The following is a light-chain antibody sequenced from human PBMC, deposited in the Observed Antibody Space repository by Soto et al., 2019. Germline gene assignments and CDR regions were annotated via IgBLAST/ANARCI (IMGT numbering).Light chain of an antibody. CDR2: DVT. V-gene: IGLV2-11*01. Sequence: QSALTQPRSVSGSPGQSVTISCTGTSSDVGGYDYVSWYQQHPGKAPKLMIYDVTKRPSGVPDRFSGSRSGNTASLTISGLQAEDDADYYCCSYAGTYTLYDFGTGTKVPVL. CDR1: SSDVGGYDY. CDR3: CSYAGTYTLYD. J-gene: IGLJ1*01.